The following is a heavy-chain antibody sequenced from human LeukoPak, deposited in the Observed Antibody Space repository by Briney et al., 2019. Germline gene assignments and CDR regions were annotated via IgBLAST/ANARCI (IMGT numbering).Heavy chain of an antibody. J-gene: IGHJ4*02. V-gene: IGHV3-21*01. CDR2: ISSSSSYI. CDR1: GFTFSSYS. D-gene: IGHD1-26*01. Sequence: GGSLRLSCAASGFTFSSYSMNWVRQAPGKGLGWVSSISSSSSYIYYADSVKGRFTISRDNAKNSLYLRMNSLRAEDTAVCYCARVLGGGSLDYWGQGTLVTVSS. CDR3: ARVLGGGSLDY.